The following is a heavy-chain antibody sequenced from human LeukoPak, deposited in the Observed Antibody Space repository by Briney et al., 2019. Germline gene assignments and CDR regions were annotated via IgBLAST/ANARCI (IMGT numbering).Heavy chain of an antibody. CDR2: INPNSGGT. Sequence: ASVTVSCKSSGYTFTGYYMHWVRQAPGQGLDWMGWINPNSGGTNFTQKFQGRVTMTRDASISTAYMELSRLRSDDTAVYYCARGGYSGYDNDYWGQGTLVTVSS. V-gene: IGHV1-2*02. J-gene: IGHJ4*02. CDR3: ARGGYSGYDNDY. CDR1: GYTFTGYY. D-gene: IGHD5-12*01.